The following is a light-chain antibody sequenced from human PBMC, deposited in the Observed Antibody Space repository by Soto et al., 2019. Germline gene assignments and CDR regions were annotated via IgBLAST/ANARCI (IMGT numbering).Light chain of an antibody. CDR1: QSVSSY. CDR3: QQRSNWPRLT. Sequence: EIVLTQSPATLSLSPGERATLSCRASQSVSSYLAWYQQKPGQAPRLLIYDASNRATGIPARFSGSGSGTDXTLTISSLEPEDFAVYYCQQRSNWPRLTFGGGTKVEIK. V-gene: IGKV3-11*01. CDR2: DAS. J-gene: IGKJ4*01.